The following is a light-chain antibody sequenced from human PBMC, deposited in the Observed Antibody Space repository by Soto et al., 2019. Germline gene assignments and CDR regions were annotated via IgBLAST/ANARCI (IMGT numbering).Light chain of an antibody. J-gene: IGLJ2*01. Sequence: QSVLTQPASVSGSPGQSITISCTGTSSDVGGYNYVSWYQQHPGKAPKLMIYDVSNRPSGVSNRFSGSKSGNTAPLTISGLPAEDEADYYCSSYTSSSTPYVVFGGGTKVTVL. V-gene: IGLV2-14*01. CDR1: SSDVGGYNY. CDR3: SSYTSSSTPYVV. CDR2: DVS.